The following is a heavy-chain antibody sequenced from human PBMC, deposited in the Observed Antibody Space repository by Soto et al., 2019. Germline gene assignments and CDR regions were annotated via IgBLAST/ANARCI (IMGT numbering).Heavy chain of an antibody. Sequence: EVQLVESGGGLVQPGGSLRLSCAASEFTGSNNYMSWVRQAPGKGLEWVSLIYSDGSTDDADSVKGRFTISRDNSKNTLYLQMTSLRVEDTAMYYCVRRWGWGQGTLVTVAS. CDR1: EFTGSNNY. J-gene: IGHJ3*01. CDR3: VRRWG. V-gene: IGHV3-66*01. CDR2: IYSDGST. D-gene: IGHD1-26*01.